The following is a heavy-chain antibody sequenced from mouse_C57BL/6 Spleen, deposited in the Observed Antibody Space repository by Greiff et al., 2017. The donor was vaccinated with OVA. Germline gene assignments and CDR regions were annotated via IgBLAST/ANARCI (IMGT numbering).Heavy chain of an antibody. V-gene: IGHV14-2*01. CDR2: IDPEDGET. CDR3: ARSEGNFDFDY. Sequence: EVKLVESGAELVKPGASVKLSCTASGFNIKDYYMHWVKQRTEQGLEWIGRIDPEDGETKYAPKFQGKATITADTSSNTAYLQLSSLKSEDTAVYYCARSEGNFDFDYWGQGTTLTVSS. CDR1: GFNIKDYY. J-gene: IGHJ2*01. D-gene: IGHD2-1*01.